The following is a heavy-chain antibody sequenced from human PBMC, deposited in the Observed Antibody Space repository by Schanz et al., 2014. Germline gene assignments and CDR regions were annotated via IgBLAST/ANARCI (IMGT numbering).Heavy chain of an antibody. CDR1: GFAVDNYY. Sequence: EVQLVASGGGLVQPGGSLRLSCAASGFAVDNYYMSCVRQAPGRGLEWVSIIFTDDRTYYADSVKGRFAISRDSSKNTLFLQKNSLRTEDTAVNYCARLDPYCRSGTCARAFDVGGQGALVTVSS. CDR3: ARLDPYCRSGTCARAFDV. D-gene: IGHD2-15*01. CDR2: IFTDDRT. J-gene: IGHJ4*02. V-gene: IGHV3-66*02.